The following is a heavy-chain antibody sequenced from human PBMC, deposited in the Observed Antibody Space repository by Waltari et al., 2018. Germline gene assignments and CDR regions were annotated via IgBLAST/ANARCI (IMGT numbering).Heavy chain of an antibody. CDR3: AREYSSFEPIFDY. J-gene: IGHJ4*02. CDR2: SNRSGST. Sequence: QVQLQQWGAGLLKPSETLSVTCEVFDDSFSKYYWVWIRQSPGKGLEWIGESNRSGSTNYHPSLKGRVTISLDMSKKQVSLRVTSVTAADTAVYYCAREYSSFEPIFDYWGRGTLVTVSS. V-gene: IGHV4-34*02. CDR1: DDSFSKYY. D-gene: IGHD5-12*01.